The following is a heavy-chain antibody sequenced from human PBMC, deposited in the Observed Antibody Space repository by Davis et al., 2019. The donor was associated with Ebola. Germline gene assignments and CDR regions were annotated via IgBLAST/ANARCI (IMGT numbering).Heavy chain of an antibody. Sequence: SVKVSCKASGGTFSSYTISWVRQAPGQGLEWMGRIIPILGLATYAQKFQGRVTITADKSTSTAYAELSSLRSEDTAVYYCATDRFSWLAPLDFWGQGTLVIVSS. V-gene: IGHV1-69*04. CDR2: IIPILGLA. D-gene: IGHD6-19*01. CDR3: ATDRFSWLAPLDF. CDR1: GGTFSSYT. J-gene: IGHJ4*02.